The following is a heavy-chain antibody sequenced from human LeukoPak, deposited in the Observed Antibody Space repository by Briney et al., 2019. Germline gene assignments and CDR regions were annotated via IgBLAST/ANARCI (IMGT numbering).Heavy chain of an antibody. Sequence: GGSLRLSCAASTFTFSSYYMNWVRQAPGKGLEWVSSMSRSSDYTCYADSVKGRFTISRDNAKKSLYLQMNSLRAEDTAVYYCAVAGLSYWYFDLWGRGTLVTVSS. D-gene: IGHD6-19*01. CDR3: AVAGLSYWYFDL. J-gene: IGHJ2*01. V-gene: IGHV3-21*01. CDR1: TFTFSSYY. CDR2: MSRSSDYT.